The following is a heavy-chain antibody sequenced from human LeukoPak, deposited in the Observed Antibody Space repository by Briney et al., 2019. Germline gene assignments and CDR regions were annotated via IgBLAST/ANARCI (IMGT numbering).Heavy chain of an antibody. V-gene: IGHV4-34*01. Sequence: SETLSLTCAVYGGSFSGYYWSWIRQPPGKGLEWIGEINRSGSTNYNPSLKSRVTISVDTSKNQFSLKLSSVTAADTAVYYCARDSSARPETNWFDPWGQGTLVTVSS. J-gene: IGHJ5*02. CDR3: ARDSSARPETNWFDP. CDR2: INRSGST. D-gene: IGHD6-6*01. CDR1: GGSFSGYY.